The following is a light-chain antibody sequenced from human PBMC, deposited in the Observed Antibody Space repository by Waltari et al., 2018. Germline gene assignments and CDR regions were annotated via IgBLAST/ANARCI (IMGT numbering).Light chain of an antibody. Sequence: QSALTQPASVSGSPGQSITISCTGTSSDVGSYPLVSWYQQYPGKAPKLMIYEVTKRPSGVSDRFSGSKSGNTASLTISGLQAEDEADYYCCSYAGSRGCVFGGGTKVTVL. J-gene: IGLJ3*02. CDR2: EVT. V-gene: IGLV2-23*02. CDR1: SSDVGSYPL. CDR3: CSYAGSRGCV.